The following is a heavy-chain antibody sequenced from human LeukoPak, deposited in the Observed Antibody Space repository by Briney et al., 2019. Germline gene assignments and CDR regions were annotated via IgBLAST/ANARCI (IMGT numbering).Heavy chain of an antibody. CDR2: FSGSGGST. CDR1: GFTFSTYA. D-gene: IGHD3-3*01. Sequence: PGGSLRPSCAASGFTFSTYAMSWVRQAPGKGLEWVSAFSGSGGSTYYAESVKGRFTISRDNSKNTLYLQMNSLRAEDTAVYYCAKAYFGVVIVSDYWGQGTLVTVSS. V-gene: IGHV3-23*01. J-gene: IGHJ4*02. CDR3: AKAYFGVVIVSDY.